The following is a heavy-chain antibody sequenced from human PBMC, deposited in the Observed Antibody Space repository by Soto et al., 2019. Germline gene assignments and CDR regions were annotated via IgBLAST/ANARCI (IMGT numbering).Heavy chain of an antibody. V-gene: IGHV3-48*03. Sequence: GSLRLSCAASGFTFSSYEMNWVRQAPGKGLEWVSYISSSGSTIYYADSVKGRFTISRDNAKNSLYLQMSSLRAEDTAVYYCARAILWLTYYFDYWGQGTLVTVSS. D-gene: IGHD3-10*01. CDR2: ISSSGSTI. CDR1: GFTFSSYE. J-gene: IGHJ4*02. CDR3: ARAILWLTYYFDY.